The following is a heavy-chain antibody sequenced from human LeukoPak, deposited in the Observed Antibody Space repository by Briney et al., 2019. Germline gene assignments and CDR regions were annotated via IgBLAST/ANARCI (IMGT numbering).Heavy chain of an antibody. CDR2: IYYRGST. CDR3: ATQTGNCTSTSCYLSWFDP. J-gene: IGHJ5*02. D-gene: IGHD2-2*01. CDR1: GGSISSSSYY. V-gene: IGHV4-39*07. Sequence: SETLSLICTVSGGSISSSSYYWGWIRQPPGKRLEWIGSIYYRGSTYYNPSLKSRATISVDTSKNQFSLKLSSLTAADTAVYYCATQTGNCTSTSCYLSWFDPWGQGTLVTVSS.